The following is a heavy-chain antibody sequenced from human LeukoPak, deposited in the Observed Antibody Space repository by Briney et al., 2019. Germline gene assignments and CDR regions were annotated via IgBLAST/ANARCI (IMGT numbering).Heavy chain of an antibody. CDR2: ISGSGGST. CDR1: GFILSIYG. Sequence: GGSLRLSCEGSGFILSIYGIHWVRQAPGKGLEWVSAISGSGGSTYYADSVKGRFTISRDNSKNTLYLQMNSLRAEDTAVYYCANRDSSGYYGVYWGQGTLVTVSS. D-gene: IGHD3-22*01. V-gene: IGHV3-23*01. CDR3: ANRDSSGYYGVY. J-gene: IGHJ4*02.